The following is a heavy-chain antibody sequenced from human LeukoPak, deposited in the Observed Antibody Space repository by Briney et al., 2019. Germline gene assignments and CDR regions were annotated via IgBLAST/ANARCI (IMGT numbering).Heavy chain of an antibody. CDR1: GYTFNSYG. CDR2: ISAYHGNT. CDR3: ARGAAGPVYGMDV. Sequence: ASVKVSCKASGYTFNSYGISWVRQAPGQGLEWMGWISAYHGNTNYAQKLQGRVTMTTDTSTSTAYMELRSLRSDDTALYYCARGAAGPVYGMDVWGPGTTVTVSS. D-gene: IGHD6-13*01. J-gene: IGHJ6*02. V-gene: IGHV1-18*01.